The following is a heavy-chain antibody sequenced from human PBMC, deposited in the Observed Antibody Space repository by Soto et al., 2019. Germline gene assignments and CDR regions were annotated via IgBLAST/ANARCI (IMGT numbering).Heavy chain of an antibody. CDR3: ATSFRYFEN. D-gene: IGHD3-9*01. Sequence: GGSLTLSCAGSGFTPTTTPLSWLRQPPGKGLEWVTTSSGTASLTYYVDSVKGRFFISRDNSKNTVTLQMNNLTLDDTAVYYCATSFRYFENWGQGTRVTVSS. J-gene: IGHJ4*02. V-gene: IGHV3-23*01. CDR2: SSGTASLT. CDR1: GFTPTTTP.